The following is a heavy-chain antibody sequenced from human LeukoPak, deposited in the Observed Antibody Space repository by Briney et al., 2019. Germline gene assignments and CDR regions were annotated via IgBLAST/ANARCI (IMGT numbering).Heavy chain of an antibody. D-gene: IGHD6-19*01. V-gene: IGHV3-74*03. CDR2: INGDGSST. CDR1: GFPFSSYW. J-gene: IGHJ4*02. Sequence: GGSLRLSCAASGFPFSSYWMHWVRQPPGKGLVWVSRINGDGSSTTYADSVKGRFTISRDNAKNTLYLQMNSLRAEDTAVYYCTRGSGGSKFDSWGQGTPVTISS. CDR3: TRGSGGSKFDS.